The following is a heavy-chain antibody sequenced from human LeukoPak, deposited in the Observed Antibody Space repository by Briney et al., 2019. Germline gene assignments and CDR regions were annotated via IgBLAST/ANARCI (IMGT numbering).Heavy chain of an antibody. D-gene: IGHD1-26*01. Sequence: SETLSLTCTVSGGSISSYYWSWIRQPPGKGLEWIGYIYYSGSTNYNPSLKSRVTISVDTSKNQFSLKLSSVTAADTAVYYCARDQYSGSLDYWGQGTLVTVSS. CDR1: GGSISSYY. J-gene: IGHJ4*02. CDR2: IYYSGST. V-gene: IGHV4-59*01. CDR3: ARDQYSGSLDY.